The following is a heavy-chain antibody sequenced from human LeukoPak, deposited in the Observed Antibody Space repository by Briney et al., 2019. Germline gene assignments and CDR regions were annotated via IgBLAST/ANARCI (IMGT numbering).Heavy chain of an antibody. D-gene: IGHD3-22*01. Sequence: PGGSLRLSCAASGLTFSSDGMSWVRQAPGMGREWVSYIGSSGGDIYYADSVTGRFTISRDNAKNSLYLQMNSLRAEDTAVYYCARDGFDGTGSYWGQGTLVTVSS. V-gene: IGHV3-21*05. CDR1: GLTFSSDG. J-gene: IGHJ4*02. CDR3: ARDGFDGTGSY. CDR2: IGSSGGDI.